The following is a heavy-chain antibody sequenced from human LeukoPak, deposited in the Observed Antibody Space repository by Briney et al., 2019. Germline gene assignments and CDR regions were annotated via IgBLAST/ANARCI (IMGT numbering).Heavy chain of an antibody. Sequence: EGSLRLSCAASGFTFSSCAMSWVRQAPGKGLEWVSAISGSGGSTYYADSVKGRFTISRDNSKNTLYLQMNSLRAEDTAVYYCAKDHRIVATTYFDYWGQGTLVTVSS. CDR3: AKDHRIVATTYFDY. D-gene: IGHD5-12*01. CDR2: ISGSGGST. V-gene: IGHV3-23*01. CDR1: GFTFSSCA. J-gene: IGHJ4*02.